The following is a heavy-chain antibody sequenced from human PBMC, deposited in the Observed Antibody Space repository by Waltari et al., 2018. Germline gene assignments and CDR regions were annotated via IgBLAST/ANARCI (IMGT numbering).Heavy chain of an antibody. CDR1: AGTFSSYA. V-gene: IGHV1-69*08. J-gene: IGHJ4*02. Sequence: QVQLVQSGAGVKKRGSSVKVYCKASAGTFSSYAMSWVRQAPGQGLEWMGRIIPIFGTSNYAQKFQGRVTITADKSTSTAYMELSSLRSEDTSVYYCAREGYSYGPYYFDYWGQGTLVTVSS. CDR3: AREGYSYGPYYFDY. D-gene: IGHD5-18*01. CDR2: IIPIFGTS.